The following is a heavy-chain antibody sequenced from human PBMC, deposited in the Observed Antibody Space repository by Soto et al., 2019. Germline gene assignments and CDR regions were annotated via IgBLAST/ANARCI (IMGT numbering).Heavy chain of an antibody. V-gene: IGHV3-49*05. J-gene: IGHJ4*02. CDR2: IRSKAYGGTT. D-gene: IGHD6-19*01. Sequence: EVQLVESGGGLVKPGRSLRLSCTPSGFTFGDYTLSWFRQAPGKGLEWVGFIRSKAYGGTTEYAASVKGRFTISRDDSKSIAYLQMNSLKTEDTAVYFCTRAHRGGWYADYWGQGALLTVSS. CDR1: GFTFGDYT. CDR3: TRAHRGGWYADY.